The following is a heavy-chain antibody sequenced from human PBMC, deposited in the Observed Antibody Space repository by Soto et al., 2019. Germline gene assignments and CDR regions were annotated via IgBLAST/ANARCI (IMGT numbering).Heavy chain of an antibody. V-gene: IGHV1-18*01. CDR1: GYTFTNYG. D-gene: IGHD2-15*01. CDR3: ARDRVGYCSGGSCAADAFDI. CDR2: ISGYNGNT. J-gene: IGHJ3*02. Sequence: ASVKVSCTASGYTFTNYGISWVRQAPGQGLEWMGWISGYNGNTNYAQKLQGRVTMTTDTSTSTVYMELRSLRSDDTAVYYCARDRVGYCSGGSCAADAFDIWGQGTMVTVSS.